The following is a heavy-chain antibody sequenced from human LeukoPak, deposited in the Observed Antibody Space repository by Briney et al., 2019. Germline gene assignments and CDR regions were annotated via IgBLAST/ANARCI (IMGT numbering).Heavy chain of an antibody. V-gene: IGHV4-59*08. CDR3: ARPSAGSWYYFNY. CDR2: IYYSGYT. CDR1: GGSISSYY. J-gene: IGHJ4*02. D-gene: IGHD6-13*01. Sequence: SETLSLTCTVSGGSISSYYWSWIRQPPGKGLEWIGYIYYSGYTNYNPSPKSRVTISVDTSKNQFSLKLTSVTAADTAVYYCARPSAGSWYYFNYWSQGTLVTVSS.